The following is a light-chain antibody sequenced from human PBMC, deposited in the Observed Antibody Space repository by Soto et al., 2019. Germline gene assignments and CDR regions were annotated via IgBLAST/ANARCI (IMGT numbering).Light chain of an antibody. V-gene: IGKV3-11*01. CDR3: QQRSSWPLT. CDR1: QSVRTY. J-gene: IGKJ4*01. CDR2: DVS. Sequence: VVLKQSPATLSLPPGERATLSCRASQSVRTYLAWYQQKPGQAPRLLIHDVSDRATGIPARFSGSGSGTDFTLTISSLEPEDFAVYYCQQRSSWPLTFGGGTKVDIK.